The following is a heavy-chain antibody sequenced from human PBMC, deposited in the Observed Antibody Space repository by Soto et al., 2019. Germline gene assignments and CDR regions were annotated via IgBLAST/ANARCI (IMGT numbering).Heavy chain of an antibody. D-gene: IGHD6-19*01. CDR3: AKTPMEAVGTQFFDF. V-gene: IGHV3-23*01. Sequence: GGSLRLTCVGSGFNFAGYARAWVRQPPGKGLEWVTSISGPSYASFTADSLRGRFTVYRDNSKDTLFLQMKNLRAEDTAIYYCAKTPMEAVGTQFFDFWGQGALVTVYS. CDR2: ISGPSYAS. CDR1: GFNFAGYA. J-gene: IGHJ4*02.